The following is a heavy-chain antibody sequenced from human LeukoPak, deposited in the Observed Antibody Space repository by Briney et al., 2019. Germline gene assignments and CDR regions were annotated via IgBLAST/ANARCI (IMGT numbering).Heavy chain of an antibody. CDR1: DGSISDYY. CDR2: IHYSGST. D-gene: IGHD3-16*01. Sequence: SETLSLTCTVSDGSISDYYWSWIRQPPGKGLEWIAYIHYSGSTNYNPSLKSRVIISVDTSRSQLFLKLSSVTAADTAVYYCARIEGDNSLDYWGQGTLVTVSS. CDR3: ARIEGDNSLDY. J-gene: IGHJ4*02. V-gene: IGHV4-59*01.